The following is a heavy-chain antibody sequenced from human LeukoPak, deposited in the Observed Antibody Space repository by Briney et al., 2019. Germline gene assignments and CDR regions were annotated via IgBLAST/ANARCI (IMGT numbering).Heavy chain of an antibody. V-gene: IGHV1-46*01. CDR1: GYTFTSYY. Sequence: GASVKVSCKASGYTFTSYYMHWVRQAPGQGLEWMGIINPSGGSTSYAQKFQGRVTMTRDMSTSTVYMELSSLRSDDTAVYYCARAGHRRYYYDGGYDYWGQGTLVTVSS. D-gene: IGHD3-22*01. CDR2: INPSGGST. CDR3: ARAGHRRYYYDGGYDY. J-gene: IGHJ4*02.